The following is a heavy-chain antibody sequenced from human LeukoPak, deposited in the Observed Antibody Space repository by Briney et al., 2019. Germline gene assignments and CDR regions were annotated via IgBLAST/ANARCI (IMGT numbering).Heavy chain of an antibody. CDR1: GYSFSNYW. CDR3: ARSPYIGDILTGNFDP. Sequence: GESLKISCKGSGYSFSNYWIGWVRQMPRKGLEWMGIIYPGDSDTRYSPSFQGQVTISADKSISTAYLQWSSLKASDTAMYYCARSPYIGDILTGNFDPWGQGTLVTVSS. J-gene: IGHJ5*02. D-gene: IGHD3-9*01. V-gene: IGHV5-51*01. CDR2: IYPGDSDT.